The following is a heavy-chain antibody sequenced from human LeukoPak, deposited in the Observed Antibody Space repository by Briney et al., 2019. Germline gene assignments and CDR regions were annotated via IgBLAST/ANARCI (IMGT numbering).Heavy chain of an antibody. V-gene: IGHV4-38-2*01. D-gene: IGHD6-19*01. J-gene: IGHJ4*02. CDR2: IYDSGRT. CDR3: ARVSPLRGGWRPFDY. CDR1: GFSISSGHY. Sequence: KSSETLSLTCAVSGFSISSGHYWDWIRQSPGKALEWIGSIYDSGRTFYNPSLKSRATILADTSKNQISLNLRSVTAADTAVYYCARVSPLRGGWRPFDYWGQGTPVIVSS.